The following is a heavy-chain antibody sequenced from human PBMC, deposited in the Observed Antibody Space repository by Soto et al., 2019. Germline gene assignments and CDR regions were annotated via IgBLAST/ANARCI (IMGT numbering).Heavy chain of an antibody. V-gene: IGHV3-23*01. J-gene: IGHJ4*02. CDR3: VKDDGGYPSTAPH. CDR1: GITISNYP. Sequence: EVQLLEYGGGLVQPGGSLRLSCAASGITISNYPMSWVRQSPGKGLDWVSGLSGSGDRRYYGDSAKGQFTISKDISKNSLSLQLDSLGVEDTAVYFCVKDDGGYPSTAPHWGQGTLVTVSS. CDR2: LSGSGDRR. D-gene: IGHD3-22*01.